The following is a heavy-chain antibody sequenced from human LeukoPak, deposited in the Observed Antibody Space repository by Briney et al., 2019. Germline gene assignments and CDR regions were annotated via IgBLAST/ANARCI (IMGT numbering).Heavy chain of an antibody. D-gene: IGHD3-10*01. Sequence: PSETLSLTCTVSGGSISSGSYYWGWIRQPPGKGLEWIGSIYYSGSTYYNPSLKSRVTISVDTSKNQFSLKLSSVAAADTAVYYCARHRFPGYYGSGSYINNWFDPWGQGALVTVSS. V-gene: IGHV4-39*01. CDR1: GGSISSGSYY. CDR2: IYYSGST. CDR3: ARHRFPGYYGSGSYINNWFDP. J-gene: IGHJ5*02.